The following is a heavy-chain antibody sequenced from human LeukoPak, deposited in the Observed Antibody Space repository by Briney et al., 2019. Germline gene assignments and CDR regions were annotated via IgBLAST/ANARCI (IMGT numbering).Heavy chain of an antibody. V-gene: IGHV1-3*01. J-gene: IGHJ3*02. CDR3: ARDPPSCSGGSCYSSDAFDI. CDR2: INAGNGNI. Sequence: ASVKVSCKASGHTSTTYAIHWVRQAPGQGLEWMGWINAGNGNIKYSQKFQGRVTMTRDTSTSTVYMELSSLRSEDTAVYYCARDPPSCSGGSCYSSDAFDIWGQGTMVTVSS. D-gene: IGHD2-15*01. CDR1: GHTSTTYA.